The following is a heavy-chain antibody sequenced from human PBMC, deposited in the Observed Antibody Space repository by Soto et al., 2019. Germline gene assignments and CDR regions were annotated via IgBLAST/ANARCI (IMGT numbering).Heavy chain of an antibody. V-gene: IGHV3-72*01. D-gene: IGHD6-19*01. CDR3: ARGYSSGWANDAFDI. Sequence: GGSLRLSCAASGFTFSDHYMDWVRQAPGKGLEWVGRTRNKANSYTTEYAASVKGRFTISRDDSKNSLYLQMNSLRTEDTAVYYCARGYSSGWANDAFDIWGQGTMVTVSS. CDR1: GFTFSDHY. J-gene: IGHJ3*02. CDR2: TRNKANSYTT.